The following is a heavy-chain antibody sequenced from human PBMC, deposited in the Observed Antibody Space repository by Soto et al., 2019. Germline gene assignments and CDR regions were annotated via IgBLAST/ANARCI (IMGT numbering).Heavy chain of an antibody. CDR3: ARKFRFGRRLQVSVDP. Sequence: QLQLQESGPRLVKAAETLSLNCTVSGGSISSSTFYWGWIRQPPGRGLEWVGSIDYSGNTYYNASLKSRVIVSVDTSKNQFSLKLNSATAADTAVYYCARKFRFGRRLQVSVDPWGQGILVTVSS. J-gene: IGHJ5*02. CDR2: IDYSGNT. D-gene: IGHD3-16*01. CDR1: GGSISSSTFY. V-gene: IGHV4-39*01.